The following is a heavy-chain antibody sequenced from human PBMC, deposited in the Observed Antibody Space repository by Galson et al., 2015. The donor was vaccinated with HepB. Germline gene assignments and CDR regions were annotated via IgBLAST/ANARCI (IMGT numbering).Heavy chain of an antibody. CDR2: IYYSGST. CDR3: ARRNTVSGGAIDY. V-gene: IGHV4-39*01. D-gene: IGHD4-17*01. Sequence: ETLSLTCTVSGGSISSSSYYWGWIRQPPGKGLEWIGSIYYSGSTYYNPSLKSRVTISVDTSKNQFSLKLSSVTAADTAVYYCARRNTVSGGAIDYWGQGTLVTVPS. J-gene: IGHJ4*02. CDR1: GGSISSSSYY.